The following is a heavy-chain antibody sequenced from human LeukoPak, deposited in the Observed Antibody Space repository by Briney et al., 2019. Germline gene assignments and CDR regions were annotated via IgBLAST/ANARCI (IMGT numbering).Heavy chain of an antibody. V-gene: IGHV3-30*02. Sequence: GGSLRLSCAASGSTFSSYAMQWVRQAPGKGLEWVTLIQYNGIHKYYADSVKGRFTISRDNSKDTLYLQMNSLRTEDTAVYYCAKASGTYLVGNYFDYWGQGTLVTVSS. D-gene: IGHD1-26*01. CDR3: AKASGTYLVGNYFDY. CDR1: GSTFSSYA. CDR2: IQYNGIHK. J-gene: IGHJ4*02.